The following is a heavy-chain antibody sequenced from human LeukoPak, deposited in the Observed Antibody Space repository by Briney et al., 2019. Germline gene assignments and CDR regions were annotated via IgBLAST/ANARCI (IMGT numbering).Heavy chain of an antibody. J-gene: IGHJ4*02. D-gene: IGHD3-10*01. Sequence: SETLSLTCTVSGGSISSSSYYWGWIRQPPGKGLEWVGTIHYSGSTYYNPSLKSRVTISVDTSKIHSSLRLGSVTAADTAVYYCATSGSYYRAPDYWGQGALVTVSS. V-gene: IGHV4-39*02. CDR2: IHYSGST. CDR1: GGSISSSSYY. CDR3: ATSGSYYRAPDY.